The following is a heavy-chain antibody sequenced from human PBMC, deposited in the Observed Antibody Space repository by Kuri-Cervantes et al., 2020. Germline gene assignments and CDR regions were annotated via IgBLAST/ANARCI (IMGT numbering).Heavy chain of an antibody. CDR1: GFTFSSYA. J-gene: IGHJ6*02. D-gene: IGHD6-13*01. V-gene: IGHV3-23*01. CDR3: ARGDSSSWYISYYYYGMDV. CDR2: ISGGGGRT. Sequence: GESLKISCAASGFTFSSYAMSWVRQAPGKGLEWVSGISGGGGRTYYADSVKGRFTISRDNSKNTLYLQMNSLRAEDTAVYYCARGDSSSWYISYYYYGMDVWGQGTTVTVSS.